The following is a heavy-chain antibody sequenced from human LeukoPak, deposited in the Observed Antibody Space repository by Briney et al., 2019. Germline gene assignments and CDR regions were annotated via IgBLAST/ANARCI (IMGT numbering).Heavy chain of an antibody. J-gene: IGHJ4*02. CDR1: GFTFSSYA. CDR2: ISGSDGST. Sequence: GGSLRLSCAASGFTFSSYAMSWDRQAPGKGLGGASVISGSDGSTYYADSVKGRFTISRDNSKNTLYLQMNSLRAEDTAVYYCANAYSSGWYYFDYWGQGTLVTVSS. V-gene: IGHV3-23*01. CDR3: ANAYSSGWYYFDY. D-gene: IGHD6-19*01.